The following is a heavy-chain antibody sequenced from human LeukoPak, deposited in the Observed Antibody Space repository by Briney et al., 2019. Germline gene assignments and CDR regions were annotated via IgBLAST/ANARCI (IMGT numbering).Heavy chain of an antibody. CDR3: AKWGDYDILTGYYDSHY. D-gene: IGHD3-9*01. Sequence: GASLRLSCAASGFTFSSYAISWVRQAPGKGLEWVSAIIGSGGSTYYADPVKGRLTISRDNPKNTLYLQMNSLRAEDTVVYYCAKWGDYDILTGYYDSHYWGQRTLVTVSS. V-gene: IGHV3-23*01. J-gene: IGHJ4*02. CDR2: IIGSGGST. CDR1: GFTFSSYA.